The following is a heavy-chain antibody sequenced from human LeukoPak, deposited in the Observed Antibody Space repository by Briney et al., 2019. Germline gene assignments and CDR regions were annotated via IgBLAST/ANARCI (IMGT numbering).Heavy chain of an antibody. D-gene: IGHD4-17*01. CDR2: IAYSGFT. J-gene: IGHJ4*02. V-gene: IGHV4-59*01. Sequence: SETLSLTCSVSGGSISSYYWSRIRQTPGKGLEWIGFIAYSGFTNSNPSLQSRVTISVDTSKNQISLTLNSVTAADTAVYYCARERHDYGDYVVDHWGQGILITVSS. CDR1: GGSISSYY. CDR3: ARERHDYGDYVVDH.